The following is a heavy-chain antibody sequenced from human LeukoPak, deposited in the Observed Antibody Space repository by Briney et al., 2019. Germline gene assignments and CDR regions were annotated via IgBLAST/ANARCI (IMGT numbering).Heavy chain of an antibody. J-gene: IGHJ6*03. CDR3: AREVVVPAASLTYYYYYMDV. V-gene: IGHV4-31*03. Sequence: SETLSLTCTVSGGSISRGGDYWSWIRQHPGKGLEWIGYIYYSGSTYYNPSLKSRVTISVDTSKNQFSLKLSSVTAADTAVYYCAREVVVPAASLTYYYYYMDVWGKGTTVTVSS. CDR1: GGSISRGGDY. CDR2: IYYSGST. D-gene: IGHD2-2*01.